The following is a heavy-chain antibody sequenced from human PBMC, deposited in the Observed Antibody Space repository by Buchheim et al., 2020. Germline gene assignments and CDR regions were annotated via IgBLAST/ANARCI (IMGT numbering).Heavy chain of an antibody. Sequence: QVEVVESGGGVVQPGRSLRLSCATSGFIFSTCAMHWVRQAPGKGLEWVAIIWYDGSNKYYGDSVKGRFSISRDNFKNTLYLQMNSLRPDDTAIYYCARDPPNSGWSVDNWGQGAL. CDR2: IWYDGSNK. CDR3: ARDPPNSGWSVDN. J-gene: IGHJ4*02. D-gene: IGHD6-19*01. V-gene: IGHV3-33*01. CDR1: GFIFSTCA.